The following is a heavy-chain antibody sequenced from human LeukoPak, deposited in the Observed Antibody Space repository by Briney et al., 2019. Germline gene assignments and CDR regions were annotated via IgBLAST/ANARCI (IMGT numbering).Heavy chain of an antibody. Sequence: GGSLRLPCAGSGFSFSDYFMSWVRQAPGKGLEWVSYISSSGSATTYADSVRGRFTVSRDNAMNSLYLQMNSLRAEDTAVYYCARDLAYGYEEFDYWGQGTLVTVSS. D-gene: IGHD5-18*01. J-gene: IGHJ4*02. CDR2: ISSSGSAT. CDR1: GFSFSDYF. CDR3: ARDLAYGYEEFDY. V-gene: IGHV3-11*01.